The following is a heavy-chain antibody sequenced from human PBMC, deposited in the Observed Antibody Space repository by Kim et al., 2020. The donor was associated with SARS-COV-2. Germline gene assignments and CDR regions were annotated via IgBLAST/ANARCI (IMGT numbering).Heavy chain of an antibody. CDR3: AKGVRSSGTFDY. J-gene: IGHJ4*02. CDR2: ISGSGGST. V-gene: IGHV3-23*01. D-gene: IGHD6-19*01. CDR1: GFTFSSYA. Sequence: GGSLRLSCAASGFTFSSYAMSWVRQAPGKGLEWVSAISGSGGSTYCADSVKGRFTISRDNSKNTLYLQMNSLRAEDTAVYYCAKGVRSSGTFDYWGRGTLVTVSS.